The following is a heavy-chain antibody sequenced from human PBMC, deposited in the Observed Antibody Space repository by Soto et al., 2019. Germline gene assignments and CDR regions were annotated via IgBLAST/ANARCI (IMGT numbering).Heavy chain of an antibody. J-gene: IGHJ6*02. D-gene: IGHD2-15*01. V-gene: IGHV3-48*02. CDR3: ALAATGSYYYYGMDV. Sequence: EVQLVESGGGLVQPGGSLRLSCAASGFTFSSYSMNWVRQAPGKGLEWVSYISSSSSTIYYADSAKGRFTISRDNAKNSLYLQMNSLRDEDTAVYYCALAATGSYYYYGMDVWGQGTTVTVSS. CDR1: GFTFSSYS. CDR2: ISSSSSTI.